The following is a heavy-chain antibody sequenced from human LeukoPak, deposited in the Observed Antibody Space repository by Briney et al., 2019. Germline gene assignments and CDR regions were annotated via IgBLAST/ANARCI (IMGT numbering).Heavy chain of an antibody. Sequence: GASVKVSRKASGYTFTSYYMHWVRQAPGQGLEWMGIINPSGGSTSYAQKFQGRVTMTRDTSTSTVYMELSSLRSEDTAVYYCAREGYCSSTSCSRPYDFWSGYQGTASESHYYYYMDVWGKGTTVTVSS. J-gene: IGHJ6*03. D-gene: IGHD2-2*01. V-gene: IGHV1-46*01. CDR1: GYTFTSYY. CDR3: AREGYCSSTSCSRPYDFWSGYQGTASESHYYYYMDV. CDR2: INPSGGST.